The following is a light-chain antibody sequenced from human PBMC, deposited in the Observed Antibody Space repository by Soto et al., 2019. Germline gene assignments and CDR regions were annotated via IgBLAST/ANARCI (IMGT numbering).Light chain of an antibody. V-gene: IGKV3-20*01. J-gene: IGKJ1*01. Sequence: EIVLTQSPVTLSLSPGERATLSCMASQSVSSSFLAWYQQKPGQAPRLLIYGASSRATGIPDRFSGSGSGTDFTLTISRLDPEDFAVYYCQQYASSPPTCGQGTKGDIK. CDR2: GAS. CDR3: QQYASSPPT. CDR1: QSVSSSF.